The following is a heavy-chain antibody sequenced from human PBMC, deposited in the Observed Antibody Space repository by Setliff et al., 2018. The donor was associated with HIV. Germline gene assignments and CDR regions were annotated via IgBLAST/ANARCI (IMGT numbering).Heavy chain of an antibody. D-gene: IGHD3-22*01. CDR2: IYSTDTT. Sequence: SETLSLTCTVSAVSIGGYSWSWIRQSPGKGLEWIGSIYSTDTTNHNPSLESRVTISVDKSKNQFSLKLNSVTAADTAVYYCARAGDSSGYPSNRERDAFDVWGQGTMVTVSS. CDR1: AVSIGGYS. V-gene: IGHV4-4*09. CDR3: ARAGDSSGYPSNRERDAFDV. J-gene: IGHJ3*01.